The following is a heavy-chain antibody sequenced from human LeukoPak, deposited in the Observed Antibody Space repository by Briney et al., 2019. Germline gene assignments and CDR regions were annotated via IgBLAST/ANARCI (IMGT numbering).Heavy chain of an antibody. J-gene: IGHJ4*02. V-gene: IGHV4-59*01. CDR3: ARWREVAVAGLLFDY. D-gene: IGHD6-19*01. CDR1: GGSISSYY. CDR2: IYYSGST. Sequence: ASETLSLTCTVSGGSISSYYWSWIRQPPGKGLEWIGYIYYSGSTNYNPSLKSRVTISVDTSKNQFSLKLSSVTAADTAVYYCARWREVAVAGLLFDYWGQGTLVTVSS.